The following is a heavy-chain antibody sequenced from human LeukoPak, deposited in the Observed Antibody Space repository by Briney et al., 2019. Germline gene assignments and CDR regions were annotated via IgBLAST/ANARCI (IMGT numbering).Heavy chain of an antibody. CDR3: ARAKGSYSFDY. J-gene: IGHJ4*02. Sequence: GGSLRPSCTASGFTFSDYYMSWMRQAPGKGLEWVSYISSSGSSKYFADSVKGRFTISRDNAKNSLYLQMNSLRAEDTAVYYCARAKGSYSFDYWGQGTLVTVSS. CDR2: ISSSGSSK. D-gene: IGHD3-10*01. CDR1: GFTFSDYY. V-gene: IGHV3-11*01.